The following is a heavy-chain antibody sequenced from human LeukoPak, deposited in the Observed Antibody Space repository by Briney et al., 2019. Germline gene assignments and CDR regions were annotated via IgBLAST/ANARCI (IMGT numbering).Heavy chain of an antibody. CDR3: ARARVVPAAYFDY. J-gene: IGHJ4*02. CDR2: ISSSSSYI. CDR1: GFSFSTYG. Sequence: GGSLRLSCSASGFSFSTYGMHWVRQAPGKGLEWVSSISSSSSYIYYADSVKGRFTISRDNAKNSLYLQMNSLRAEDTAVYYCARARVVPAAYFDYWGQGTLVTVSS. D-gene: IGHD2-2*01. V-gene: IGHV3-21*01.